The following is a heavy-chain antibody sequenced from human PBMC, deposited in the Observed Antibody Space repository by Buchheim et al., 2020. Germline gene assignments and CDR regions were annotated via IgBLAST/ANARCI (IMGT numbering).Heavy chain of an antibody. CDR1: GFTFSSYA. V-gene: IGHV3-7*01. CDR3: AIDSRWLPKVVDY. CDR2: IKQDGSEK. Sequence: EVQLLESGGGLVQPGGSLRLSCAASGFTFSSYAMGWVRQAPGKGLEWVANIKQDGSEKYYVDSVKGRFTISRDNAKNSLYLQMNSLRAEDTAVYYCAIDSRWLPKVVDYWGQGTL. D-gene: IGHD3-22*01. J-gene: IGHJ4*02.